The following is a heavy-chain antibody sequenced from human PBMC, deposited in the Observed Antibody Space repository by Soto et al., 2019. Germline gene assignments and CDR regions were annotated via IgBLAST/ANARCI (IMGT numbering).Heavy chain of an antibody. V-gene: IGHV4-34*01. CDR2: INHSGST. Sequence: QVQLQQWGAGLLKPSETLSLTCAVYGGSFSGYYWSWIRQPPGKGLEWIGEINHSGSTNYNPSLRSRGTISVDTSKNQFSLKLSSVTAADTAVYYCARVPRYSYGYKSNYYYYGMDVWGQGTTVTVSS. CDR1: GGSFSGYY. J-gene: IGHJ6*02. CDR3: ARVPRYSYGYKSNYYYYGMDV. D-gene: IGHD5-18*01.